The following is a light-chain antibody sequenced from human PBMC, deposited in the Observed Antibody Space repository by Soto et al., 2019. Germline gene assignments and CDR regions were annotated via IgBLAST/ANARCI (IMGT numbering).Light chain of an antibody. J-gene: IGKJ5*01. CDR3: QQYYGLPPLT. V-gene: IGKV1-33*01. Sequence: DVQMTQSQSCLSAPIGDRFTITGEASQNITNNLCCYHQQTGKAPNLXXYHAAKLAKGVTSRFSGGGSCAAFSSIIISLQREDLATYYCQQYYGLPPLTFGQGTRLEIK. CDR1: QNITNN. CDR2: HAA.